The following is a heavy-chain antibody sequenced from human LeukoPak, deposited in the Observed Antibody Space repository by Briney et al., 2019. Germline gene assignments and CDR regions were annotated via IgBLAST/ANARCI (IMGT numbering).Heavy chain of an antibody. CDR3: ARLRYYGSGSYYQLLDY. D-gene: IGHD3-10*01. CDR2: FDPEDGET. CDR1: GYTLTELS. J-gene: IGHJ4*02. Sequence: ASAKVSCKVSGYTLTELSIHWVRQAPGKGLEWMGGFDPEDGETIYAQKFQGRVSMTEDTSTDTAYMELSSLRSEDTAVYYCARLRYYGSGSYYQLLDYWGPGALGTVSS. V-gene: IGHV1-24*01.